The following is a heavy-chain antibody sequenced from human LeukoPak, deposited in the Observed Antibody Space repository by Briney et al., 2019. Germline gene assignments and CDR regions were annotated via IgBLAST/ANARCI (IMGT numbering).Heavy chain of an antibody. CDR1: GESVSSNSAA. V-gene: IGHV6-1*01. D-gene: IGHD6-13*01. Sequence: SQTLSLTCAISGESVSSNSAAWNWIRQSPSRGLEWLGRTYYRSKWYNDYAVSVKSRITINPDTSKNQFSLQLNSVTPEDTAVYYCARDGRIAAAGTGWFDPWGQGTLVTVSS. CDR3: ARDGRIAAAGTGWFDP. CDR2: TYYRSKWYN. J-gene: IGHJ5*02.